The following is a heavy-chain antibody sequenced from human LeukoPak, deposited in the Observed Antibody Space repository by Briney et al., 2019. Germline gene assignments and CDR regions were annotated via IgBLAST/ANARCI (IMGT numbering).Heavy chain of an antibody. J-gene: IGHJ6*03. CDR3: ARDLVFLPITGTTPYYYYMDV. CDR1: GYTFTSYY. D-gene: IGHD1-20*01. V-gene: IGHV1-46*01. CDR2: INPSGGST. Sequence: GASVKVSCKASGYTFTSYYMHWVRQAPGQGLEWMGIINPSGGSTSYAQKFQGRVTMTRDMSTSTVYMELSSLRSEDTAVYYCARDLVFLPITGTTPYYYYMDVWGKGTTVTISS.